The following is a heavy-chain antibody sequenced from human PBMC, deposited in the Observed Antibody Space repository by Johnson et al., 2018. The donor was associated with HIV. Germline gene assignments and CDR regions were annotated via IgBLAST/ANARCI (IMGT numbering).Heavy chain of an antibody. Sequence: QVQLVESGGGLIQPGGSLRLSCAASGFTVSNNYMSWVRQAPGKGLEWVAVISYDGSNKYYVDSVKGRFTISRDNSENTLYLQMNSLKTEDTAVYYCARGPKNPGLDAFDIWGQGTTVTVSS. V-gene: IGHV3-30*03. CDR2: ISYDGSNK. D-gene: IGHD1-14*01. CDR1: GFTVSNNY. J-gene: IGHJ3*02. CDR3: ARGPKNPGLDAFDI.